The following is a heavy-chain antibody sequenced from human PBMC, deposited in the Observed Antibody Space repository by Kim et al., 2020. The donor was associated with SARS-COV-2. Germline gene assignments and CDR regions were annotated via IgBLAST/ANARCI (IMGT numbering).Heavy chain of an antibody. CDR1: GGSISSGGYY. D-gene: IGHD3-22*01. CDR2: IYYSGST. J-gene: IGHJ3*02. Sequence: SETLSLTCTVSGGSISSGGYYWSWIRQHPGKGLEWIGYIYYSGSTYYNPSLKSRVTISVDTSKNQFSLKLSSVTAADTAVYYCARDYYDSSGPGGVWAFDIWGQGTMVTVSS. CDR3: ARDYYDSSGPGGVWAFDI. V-gene: IGHV4-31*03.